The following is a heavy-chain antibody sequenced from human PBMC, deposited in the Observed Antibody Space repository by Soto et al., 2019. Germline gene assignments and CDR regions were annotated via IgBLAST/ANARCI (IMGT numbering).Heavy chain of an antibody. CDR3: ASLRRYCTNGVCYRMYYYYMDV. CDR1: GFTFSDYY. Sequence: QVQLVESGGGLVKPGGSLRLSCAASGFTFSDYYMSWIRQAPGKGLEWVSYISSSGSTIYYADSVKGRFTISRDNAKNSLYLQMNSLRAEDTAVYYCASLRRYCTNGVCYRMYYYYMDVWGKGTTVTVSS. V-gene: IGHV3-11*01. D-gene: IGHD2-8*01. J-gene: IGHJ6*03. CDR2: ISSSGSTI.